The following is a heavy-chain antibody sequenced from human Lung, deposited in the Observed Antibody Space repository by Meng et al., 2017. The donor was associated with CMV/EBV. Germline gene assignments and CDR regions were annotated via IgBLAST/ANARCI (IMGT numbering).Heavy chain of an antibody. Sequence: SAKVSCKASGGTFSSYAISWVRQAPGEGLEWRGVIIPICGTANYAQKFQGRVTITTDDTTSKADMEQSSLRSEDPAVYYCAGPYLVTEPYGMDVWGQGTTVTVSS. V-gene: IGHV1-69*05. CDR1: GGTFSSYA. CDR3: AGPYLVTEPYGMDV. D-gene: IGHD2-21*02. CDR2: IIPICGTA. J-gene: IGHJ6*02.